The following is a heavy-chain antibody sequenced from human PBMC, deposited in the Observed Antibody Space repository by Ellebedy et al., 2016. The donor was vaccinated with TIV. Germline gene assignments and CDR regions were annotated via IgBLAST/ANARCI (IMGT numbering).Heavy chain of an antibody. Sequence: GGSLRLSCAATGFTFSSYCMNWVRQAPGKGLEWVSYISSGITTTYYADSVKGRFTISRDNAKNSLYLQMNSLRDEDTAVYYCARDGNSVGGTYWYFDLWGRGTLVTVSA. CDR2: ISSGITTT. J-gene: IGHJ2*01. V-gene: IGHV3-48*02. CDR1: GFTFSSYC. CDR3: ARDGNSVGGTYWYFDL. D-gene: IGHD1-26*01.